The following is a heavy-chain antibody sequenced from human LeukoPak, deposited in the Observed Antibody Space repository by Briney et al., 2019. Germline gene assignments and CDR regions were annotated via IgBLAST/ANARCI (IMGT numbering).Heavy chain of an antibody. CDR1: GGSFSDHY. J-gene: IGHJ4*02. CDR3: ARVRNGDFDY. Sequence: SETLSLTCVVHGGSFSDHYWSWIRQPPGKGLEWIGEVNHSGITNSNPSLKSRITTSVDTSKNEFSLKLNSVTAADTAVYYCARVRNGDFDYWAREPWSPSPQ. CDR2: VNHSGIT. V-gene: IGHV4-34*01. D-gene: IGHD2-8*01.